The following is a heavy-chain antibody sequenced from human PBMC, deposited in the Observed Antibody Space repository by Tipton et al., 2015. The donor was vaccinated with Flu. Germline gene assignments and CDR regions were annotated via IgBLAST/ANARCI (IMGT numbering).Heavy chain of an antibody. CDR3: ARGQGGTADYFDY. D-gene: IGHD3-16*01. J-gene: IGHJ4*02. CDR2: LRYDGSGE. CDR1: GISFRSAG. V-gene: IGHV3-30*02. Sequence: SLRLSCAVSGISFRSAGMHWVRQGPGKGLEWVALLRYDGSGEYYAESVRGRFTVSTDNSKNTLYLQMNSLRADDTAMYFCARGQGGTADYFDYWGQGTLVSVSS.